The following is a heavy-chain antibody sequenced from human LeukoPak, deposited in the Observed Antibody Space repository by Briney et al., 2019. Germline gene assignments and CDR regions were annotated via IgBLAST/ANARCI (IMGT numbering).Heavy chain of an antibody. CDR1: GYSFTSYW. J-gene: IGHJ4*02. D-gene: IGHD2-8*01. Sequence: GESLKISCKGSGYSFTSYWIGWVRQMPGKGLEWMGIIYPGDSDTRYSPSFQGQVTISADKSISTAYLQWSSLKASDTAMYYCARQDCTNGVCYEDNGFDYWGQGTLVTVSS. CDR3: ARQDCTNGVCYEDNGFDY. CDR2: IYPGDSDT. V-gene: IGHV5-51*01.